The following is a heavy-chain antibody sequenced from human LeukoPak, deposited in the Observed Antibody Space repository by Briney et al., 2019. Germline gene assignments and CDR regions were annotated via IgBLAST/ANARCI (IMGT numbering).Heavy chain of an antibody. CDR1: GGTISSYY. J-gene: IGHJ6*02. D-gene: IGHD3-10*02. CDR2: IDYSGST. CDR3: ARDLHYYVAMDV. Sequence: SETLSLTCTVSGGTISSYYWSWIRQPPGKGLEWIAYIDYSGSTNYNPSLKSRVTISVDASKNQFSLKLSSVTAADTAVYYCARDLHYYVAMDVWGQGTTVTVSS. V-gene: IGHV4-59*01.